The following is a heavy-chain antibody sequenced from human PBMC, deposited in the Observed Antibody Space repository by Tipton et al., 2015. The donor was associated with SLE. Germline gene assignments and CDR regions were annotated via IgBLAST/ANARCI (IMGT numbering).Heavy chain of an antibody. CDR1: GDSLSSNNYY. D-gene: IGHD3-3*01. CDR3: ARGTRFATDN. V-gene: IGHV4-39*07. CDR2: IHYAGGT. Sequence: TLSLTCSVSGDSLSSNNYYWGWIRQSPAQGLEWIGTIHYAGGTYYNPSLRSRLTISVDTSENHFSLKLSSATAADTAVYYCARGTRFATDNWGQGTLVTVSS. J-gene: IGHJ4*02.